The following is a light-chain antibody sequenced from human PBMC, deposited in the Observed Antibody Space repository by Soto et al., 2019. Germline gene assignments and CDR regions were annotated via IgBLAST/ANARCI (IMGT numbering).Light chain of an antibody. CDR3: SSYTSSSTPGV. CDR2: DVR. J-gene: IGLJ1*01. CDR1: SSDVGGYNY. Sequence: QSALTQPASVSGSPGQSITISCTGTSSDVGGYNYVSWYQQHPGKAPKLMIYDVRNRPSGVSNRFSGSKSGNTASLTISGLQAEYEADYSCSSYTSSSTPGVFGTVTKLTVL. V-gene: IGLV2-14*01.